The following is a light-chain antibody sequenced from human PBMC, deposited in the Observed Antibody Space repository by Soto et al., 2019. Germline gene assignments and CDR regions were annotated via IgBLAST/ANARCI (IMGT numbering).Light chain of an antibody. CDR1: QSVWSSY. J-gene: IGKJ1*01. V-gene: IGKV3-20*01. CDR2: GAS. CDR3: QQYGSSQS. Sequence: EIVLTQSPGTLSLSPGERATLSCRASQSVWSSYLAWYQQKPGQAPRLLIYGASSRATGIPDRFSGSGSGTDFTLNISRLEPEDFAVYYCQQYGSSQSFGQGTKVEIK.